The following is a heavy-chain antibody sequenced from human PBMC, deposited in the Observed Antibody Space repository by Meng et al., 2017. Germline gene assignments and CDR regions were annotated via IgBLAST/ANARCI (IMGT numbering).Heavy chain of an antibody. V-gene: IGHV3-21*04. CDR1: GFTFSSYC. D-gene: IGHD3-10*01. J-gene: IGHJ3*02. CDR3: AKHLFGDSYGGNAFDM. Sequence: GGSLRLSCVASGFTFSSYCMNWVRQAPGKGLEWVSSISSRSSYIYYADSVKGRFTISRDNAKNSLYLQMNSLRAEDTALYYCAKHLFGDSYGGNAFDMWGQGTMVTVSS. CDR2: ISSRSSYI.